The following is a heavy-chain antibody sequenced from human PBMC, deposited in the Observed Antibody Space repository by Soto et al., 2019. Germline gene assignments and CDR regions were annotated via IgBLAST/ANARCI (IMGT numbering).Heavy chain of an antibody. J-gene: IGHJ3*02. CDR3: ARVKPGPRWEPCPDAFDI. V-gene: IGHV3-21*01. CDR1: GFTFSSYS. Sequence: EVQLVESGGGLVKPGGSLRLSCAASGFTFSSYSMNWVRQAPGKGLEWVSSISSSSSYIYYADSVKGRFTISRDNAKNSLYMQMHSLRAEDTAVYYCARVKPGPRWEPCPDAFDIWGQGTMVTVSS. CDR2: ISSSSSYI. D-gene: IGHD1-26*01.